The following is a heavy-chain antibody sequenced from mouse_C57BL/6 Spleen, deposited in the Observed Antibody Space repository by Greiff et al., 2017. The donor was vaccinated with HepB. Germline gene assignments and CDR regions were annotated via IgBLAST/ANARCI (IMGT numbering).Heavy chain of an antibody. J-gene: IGHJ3*01. V-gene: IGHV1-76*01. CDR1: GYTFTHYY. Sequence: QVQLQQSGAELVRPGASVKLSCKASGYTFTHYYINWVKQRPGQGLEWIARIYPGSGNTYYNEKFKGKATLTAEKSSSTAYMQLSSLTSEDSAVYFCAREEVRHWFAYWGQGTLVTVSA. CDR2: IYPGSGNT. CDR3: AREEVRHWFAY. D-gene: IGHD2-14*01.